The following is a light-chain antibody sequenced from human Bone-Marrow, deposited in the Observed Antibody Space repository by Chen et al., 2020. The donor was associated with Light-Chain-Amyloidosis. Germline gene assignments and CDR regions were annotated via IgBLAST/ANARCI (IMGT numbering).Light chain of an antibody. Sequence: SYVLTQPSSVSVAPGQTATIACGGNNIGSTSVNWYQQTPGQAPLLVVYDDSDRPSGIPERLAGSHSGNTATMTISWVEAGDEADYYCQVWDRSSDRPVFGGGTTLTVL. CDR1: NIGSTS. CDR2: DDS. J-gene: IGLJ3*02. V-gene: IGLV3-21*02. CDR3: QVWDRSSDRPV.